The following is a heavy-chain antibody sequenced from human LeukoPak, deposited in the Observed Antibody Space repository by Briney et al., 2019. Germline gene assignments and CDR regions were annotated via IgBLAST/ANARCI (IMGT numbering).Heavy chain of an antibody. V-gene: IGHV1-18*01. D-gene: IGHD2-2*01. CDR3: ARSYCNSVSCQGLFDY. J-gene: IGHJ4*02. Sequence: ASVKVSCKASGYTFTSYGISWVRQSPGQGLEWMGWISAYNGNTNYAQKLQGRVTMTTDTSTSTAYMELRSLRSDDTAVYYCARSYCNSVSCQGLFDYWGQGTLVTVSS. CDR2: ISAYNGNT. CDR1: GYTFTSYG.